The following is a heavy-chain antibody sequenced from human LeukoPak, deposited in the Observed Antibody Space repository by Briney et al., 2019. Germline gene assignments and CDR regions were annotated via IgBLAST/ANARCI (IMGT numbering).Heavy chain of an antibody. D-gene: IGHD2-15*01. CDR3: AKEPGYCSGGRCYGGWFDP. J-gene: IGHJ5*02. CDR2: INHSGGT. Sequence: SETLSLTCAVYGGSFSGYYWSWIRQPPGKGLEWMGEINHSGGTDYNPSLKSRVTISGDTSKNQFSLKLSSVTAADTAVYYCAKEPGYCSGGRCYGGWFDPWGQGTLVTVSS. V-gene: IGHV4-34*01. CDR1: GGSFSGYY.